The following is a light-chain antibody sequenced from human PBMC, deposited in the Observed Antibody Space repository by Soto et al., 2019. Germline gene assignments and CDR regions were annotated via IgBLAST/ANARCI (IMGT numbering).Light chain of an antibody. V-gene: IGKV1-39*01. CDR2: DAS. Sequence: THAASGQSVSLGGRGTITCQASQSISTWLAWYQQKPGKAPKLLIYDASSLESGVPSRFSGSGSGTDFTLTISSLQPEDFATYYCQQSYSTPLTFGGGTKVDIK. CDR3: QQSYSTPLT. J-gene: IGKJ4*01. CDR1: QSISTW.